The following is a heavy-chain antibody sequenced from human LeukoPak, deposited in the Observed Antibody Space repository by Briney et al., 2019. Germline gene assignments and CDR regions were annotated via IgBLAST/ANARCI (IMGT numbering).Heavy chain of an antibody. CDR1: GYTFTSYY. Sequence: ASVKVSCKASGYTFTSYYMHWMRQAPGQGLEWMGIINPSGGSTSYAQKFQGRVTMTRDTSTSTVYMELSSLRSEDTAVYYCARDWYYYGSGPGTNWFDPWGQGTLVTVSS. CDR3: ARDWYYYGSGPGTNWFDP. J-gene: IGHJ5*02. V-gene: IGHV1-46*01. CDR2: INPSGGST. D-gene: IGHD3-10*01.